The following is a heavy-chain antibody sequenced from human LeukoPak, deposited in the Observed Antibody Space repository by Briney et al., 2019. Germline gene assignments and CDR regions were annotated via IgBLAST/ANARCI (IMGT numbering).Heavy chain of an antibody. V-gene: IGHV3-23*01. CDR2: ISGSGDNT. CDR1: GFTFSSYA. D-gene: IGHD3-22*01. J-gene: IGHJ4*02. CDR3: AKGSYYDSSGTYYFDY. Sequence: GGSLRLSCAASGFTFSSYAMSWVRQAPGKGLEWVSAISGSGDNTYYADSVKGRFTISRDNSKNTLYLQMNSLRAEDTALYYCAKGSYYDSSGTYYFDYWGQGTLVTVSS.